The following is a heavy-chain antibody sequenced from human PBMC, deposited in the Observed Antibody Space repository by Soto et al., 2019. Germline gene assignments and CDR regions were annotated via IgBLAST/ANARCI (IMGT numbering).Heavy chain of an antibody. D-gene: IGHD6-19*01. CDR3: ASPREGQWLGFDQCGQRTRVTVDS. J-gene: IGHJ5*01. CDR2: ISKDGLDR. V-gene: IGHV3-30*19. Sequence: GSLRLSCVVSGFTFSDFGMHWVRQSPGEGLAWVASISKDGLDRYYSESVKGRFTISRDDSKNTVFLQMNSLKVEDTAAYFCASPREGQWLGFDQCGQRTRVTVDS. CDR1: GFTFSDFG.